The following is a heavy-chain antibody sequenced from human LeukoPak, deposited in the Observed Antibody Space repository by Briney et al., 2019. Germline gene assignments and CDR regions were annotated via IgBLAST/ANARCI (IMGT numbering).Heavy chain of an antibody. V-gene: IGHV1-18*01. CDR3: ARDLWNFYDDSGYNRDSDS. CDR2: IGTYGGDT. Sequence: ASVKVSCKATSRISWVRQAPGQGLEWMGWIGTYGGDTYYAQKFQGRITVTIDTSTSTVYMELRNLRSDDTAVYYCARDLWNFYDDSGYNRDSDSWGQGTLVNVSS. J-gene: IGHJ5*01. CDR1: TSR. D-gene: IGHD3-22*01.